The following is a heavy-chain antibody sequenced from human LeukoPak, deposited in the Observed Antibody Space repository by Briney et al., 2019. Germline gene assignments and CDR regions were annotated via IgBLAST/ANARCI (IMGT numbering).Heavy chain of an antibody. V-gene: IGHV3-21*01. D-gene: IGHD5-12*01. CDR1: GYTFRIYS. J-gene: IGHJ3*02. CDR3: ARDTDYDSRSI. CDR2: ISSSSGYI. Sequence: PGGSLRLSCAASGYTFRIYSMNWVRQAPGRGLEWVSSISSSSGYIYYADSVKGRFTISRDNAKNSLYLQMNSLRAEDTAVYYCARDTDYDSRSIWGQGTMVTVSS.